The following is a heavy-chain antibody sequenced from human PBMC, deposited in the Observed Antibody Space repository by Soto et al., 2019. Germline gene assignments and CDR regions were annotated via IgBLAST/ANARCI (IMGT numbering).Heavy chain of an antibody. D-gene: IGHD1-26*01. CDR2: INPNSGGT. CDR1: GFAFTGHY. CDR3: AQSGSFFRPSLGYFDY. J-gene: IGHJ4*02. Sequence: GGSVEVFFKASGFAFTGHYVHWVRQAPGQGLEWMGWINPNSGGTSYAQKFQGRVTMTRDTSITTAYMELSRLSSDDTAVYYCAQSGSFFRPSLGYFDYWGQGTMVTVSS. V-gene: IGHV1-2*02.